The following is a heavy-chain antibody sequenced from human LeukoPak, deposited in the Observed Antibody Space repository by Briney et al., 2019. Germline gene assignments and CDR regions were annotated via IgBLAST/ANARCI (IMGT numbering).Heavy chain of an antibody. V-gene: IGHV1-46*01. J-gene: IGHJ4*02. CDR2: INPSGGST. Sequence: ASVKVSCKXSGYTFTSYYMHWVRQAPGQGLERMGIINPSGGSTSYAQKFQGRVTMTRDTSTSTVYMELSSLRSEDTAVYYCARSGYVGGYHDSSGYDYFDYWGQGTLVTVSS. D-gene: IGHD3-22*01. CDR1: GYTFTSYY. CDR3: ARSGYVGGYHDSSGYDYFDY.